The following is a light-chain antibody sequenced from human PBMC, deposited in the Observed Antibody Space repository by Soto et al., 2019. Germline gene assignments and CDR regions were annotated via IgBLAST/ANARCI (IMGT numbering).Light chain of an antibody. V-gene: IGKV1-39*01. J-gene: IGKJ1*01. CDR3: QQSYSTPWT. Sequence: DIQMTQSPSSLSASVGDRVTITCRASQSISSYLNWYQQKPGKAPKLLIYAASSLQSGVPSRFSGSGSGTYFTLTISILQPEDFATYYCQQSYSTPWTFGQGTKVEIK. CDR1: QSISSY. CDR2: AAS.